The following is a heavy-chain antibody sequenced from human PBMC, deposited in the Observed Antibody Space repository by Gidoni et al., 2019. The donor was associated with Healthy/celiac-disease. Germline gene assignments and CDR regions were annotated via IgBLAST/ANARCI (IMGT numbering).Heavy chain of an antibody. CDR2: ISSGSSTI. J-gene: IGHJ3*02. V-gene: IGHV3-48*02. Sequence: EVQLVESGGGLGQPGGSLRLSCSASGFSFSSYSMNWVRQAPGKGLEWVSYISSGSSTIYYADSVKGRFTISRDNAKYSLYLQMNSLRDEDTAVYYCAKDENVVVTAPGAFDIWGQGTMVTVSS. CDR3: AKDENVVVTAPGAFDI. CDR1: GFSFSSYS. D-gene: IGHD2-21*02.